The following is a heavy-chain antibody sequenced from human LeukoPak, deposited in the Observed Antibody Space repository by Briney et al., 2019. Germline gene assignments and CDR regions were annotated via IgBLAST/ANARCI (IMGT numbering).Heavy chain of an antibody. CDR2: IYYSGST. D-gene: IGHD3-22*01. Sequence: SQTLSLTCTVSGGSISSGDYYWSWIRQPPGKGLEWIGYIYYSGSTYYNPSLKSRVTISVDTSKSQFSLKLSSVTAADTAVYYCARNTYYYDSSGPLGGFDPWGQGTLVTVSS. CDR1: GGSISSGDYY. J-gene: IGHJ5*02. V-gene: IGHV4-30-4*01. CDR3: ARNTYYYDSSGPLGGFDP.